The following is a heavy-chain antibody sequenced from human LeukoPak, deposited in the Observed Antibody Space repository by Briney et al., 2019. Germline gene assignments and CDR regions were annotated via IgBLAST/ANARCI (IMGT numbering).Heavy chain of an antibody. V-gene: IGHV4-59*11. CDR3: ARELGGSYCDWFDP. CDR1: GGSISSHY. Sequence: SETLSLTCTVSGGSISSHYWSWIRQPPGKGLEWIGYIYYSGSTNYNPSLKSRVTISVDTSKNQFSLKLSSVTAADTAVYYCARELGGSYCDWFDPWGQGTLVTVSS. J-gene: IGHJ5*02. D-gene: IGHD1-26*01. CDR2: IYYSGST.